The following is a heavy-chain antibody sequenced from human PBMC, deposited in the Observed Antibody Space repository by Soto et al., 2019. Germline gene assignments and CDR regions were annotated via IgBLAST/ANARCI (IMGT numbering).Heavy chain of an antibody. J-gene: IGHJ4*02. V-gene: IGHV1-46*01. CDR2: INPSGGSS. CDR3: ARPLQKLGYFVY. CDR1: GYTITSYY. D-gene: IGHD6-13*01. Sequence: ASVKVSCKASGYTITSYYMHWVRQAPGQGLEWMGVINPSGGSSTYAQNFQGRVTMTRDTSTKTVYMELSSLRSEDTAVYYCARPLQKLGYFVYWGQGTPVT.